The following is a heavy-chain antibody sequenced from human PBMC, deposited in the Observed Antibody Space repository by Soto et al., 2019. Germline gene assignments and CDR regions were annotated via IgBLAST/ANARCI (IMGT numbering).Heavy chain of an antibody. CDR2: INHSGST. V-gene: IGHV4-34*01. J-gene: IGHJ5*02. CDR3: AGGRIVVVPAATQHNWFDP. D-gene: IGHD2-2*01. Sequence: SETLSLTCAVYGGTFSGYYWSLIRQPPGKGLEWIGEINHSGSTNYNPSLKSRVTISVDTSKNQFSLKLSSVTAADKAVYYCAGGRIVVVPAATQHNWFDPWGQGTLITVSS. CDR1: GGTFSGYY.